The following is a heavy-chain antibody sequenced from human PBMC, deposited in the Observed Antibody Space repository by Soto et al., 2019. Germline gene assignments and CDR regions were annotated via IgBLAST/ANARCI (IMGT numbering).Heavy chain of an antibody. CDR2: IYYSGST. CDR3: ARARGGYYDY. CDR1: GVSISSYY. V-gene: IGHV4-59*01. D-gene: IGHD3-22*01. Sequence: TSETLSLTCTVSGVSISSYYWSWIRQPPGKGLEWIGYIYYSGSTNYNPSLKSRVTISLDTSKNQFSLKLSSVTAADTAVYYCARARGGYYDYWGQGTLVTVSS. J-gene: IGHJ4*02.